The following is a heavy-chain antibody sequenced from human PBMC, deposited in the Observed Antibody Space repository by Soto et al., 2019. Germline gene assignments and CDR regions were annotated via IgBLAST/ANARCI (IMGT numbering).Heavy chain of an antibody. J-gene: IGHJ4*02. CDR3: ARRYSWRFYYFEF. CDR2: IYYSGST. Sequence: PSXTLSLTCTVSVCSISSYYWSWIRHPPGKGLEWIGYIYYSGSTNYNPSLKSRVTISVDTSKNQFSLKLSSVTAADTAVYYCARRYSWRFYYFEFWGQVTLGIVSS. V-gene: IGHV4-59*01. D-gene: IGHD1-26*01. CDR1: VCSISSYY.